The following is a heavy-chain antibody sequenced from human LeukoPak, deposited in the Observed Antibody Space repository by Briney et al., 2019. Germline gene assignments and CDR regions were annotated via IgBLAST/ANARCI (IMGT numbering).Heavy chain of an antibody. V-gene: IGHV1-18*01. Sequence: ASVKVSRKTSGYTFTSYVINWMRQAPGQGLEWMGWISAYNGNTNYAQKFQGRVTMTTDTSTSTAYMELRSLRSDDTAVYYCARTTHRGADAFDIWGQGTLVTVSS. J-gene: IGHJ3*02. D-gene: IGHD3-10*01. CDR1: GYTFTSYV. CDR2: ISAYNGNT. CDR3: ARTTHRGADAFDI.